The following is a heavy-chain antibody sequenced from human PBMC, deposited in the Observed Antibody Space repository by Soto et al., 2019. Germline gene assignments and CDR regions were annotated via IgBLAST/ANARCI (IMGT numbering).Heavy chain of an antibody. D-gene: IGHD2-15*01. CDR2: IYYSGST. J-gene: IGHJ5*02. Sequence: SETLSLTCTVSGGSISSYYWSWIRQPPGKGLEWIGYIYYSGSTNYNPSLKSRVTISVDTSKNQFSLKLSSVTAADTAVYYCEREADIPAPYNWFDPWGQGTLVTVSS. CDR1: GGSISSYY. CDR3: EREADIPAPYNWFDP. V-gene: IGHV4-59*01.